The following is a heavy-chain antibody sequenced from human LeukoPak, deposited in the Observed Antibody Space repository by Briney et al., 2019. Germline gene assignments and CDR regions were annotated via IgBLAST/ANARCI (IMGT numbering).Heavy chain of an antibody. D-gene: IGHD1-26*01. CDR3: AGSLVGALDY. V-gene: IGHV4-61*02. CDR2: IYTSGST. J-gene: IGHJ4*02. Sequence: SQTLSLTCTVSGGSISSGSYYWSWIRQPAGKGLEWIGRIYTSGSTNYNSSLKSRVTMSVDTSKNQFSLKLSSVTAADTAVYYCAGSLVGALDYWGQGTLVTVSS. CDR1: GGSISSGSYY.